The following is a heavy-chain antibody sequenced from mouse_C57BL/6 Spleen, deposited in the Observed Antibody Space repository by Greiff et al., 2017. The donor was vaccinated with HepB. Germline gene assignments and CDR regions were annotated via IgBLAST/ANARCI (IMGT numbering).Heavy chain of an antibody. J-gene: IGHJ4*01. D-gene: IGHD2-4*01. CDR3: ASSLYDYDEGYYAMDY. CDR1: GYAFSSYW. Sequence: VQLQQSGAELVKPGASVKISCKASGYAFSSYWMNWVKQRPGKGLEWIGQIYPGDGDTNYNGKFKGKATLTADKSSSTAYMQLSSLTSEDSAVYFCASSLYDYDEGYYAMDYWGQGTSVTVSS. V-gene: IGHV1-80*01. CDR2: IYPGDGDT.